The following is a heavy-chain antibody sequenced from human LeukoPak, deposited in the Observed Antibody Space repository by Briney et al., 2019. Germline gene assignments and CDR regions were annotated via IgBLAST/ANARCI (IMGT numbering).Heavy chain of an antibody. Sequence: PGGSLRLSCAASGFTFSSYGMSWVRQAPGKGLDWVSAISGSGGSTYYADSVKGRFTISRDNAKNSLYLQMDSLRAEDTAVYYCARDRLHYGEYEKTFDYWGQGTLVTVSS. J-gene: IGHJ4*02. D-gene: IGHD4-17*01. CDR2: ISGSGGST. CDR1: GFTFSSYG. V-gene: IGHV3-23*01. CDR3: ARDRLHYGEYEKTFDY.